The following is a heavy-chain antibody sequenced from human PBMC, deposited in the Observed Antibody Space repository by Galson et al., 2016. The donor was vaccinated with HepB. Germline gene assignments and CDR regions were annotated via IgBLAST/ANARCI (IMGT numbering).Heavy chain of an antibody. D-gene: IGHD1-26*01. CDR1: GYNFTKYW. CDR3: ARQATSVGDY. V-gene: IGHV5-51*01. Sequence: QSGAEVTKPGESLMISCKGSGYNFTKYWIGWVRQMPGKGLEWMGIIYPSNSDTRYSPSFQGQVTISADKSINTAYLQWSSLKASDTAIYYCARQATSVGDYWGQGTLVTVSA. J-gene: IGHJ4*02. CDR2: IYPSNSDT.